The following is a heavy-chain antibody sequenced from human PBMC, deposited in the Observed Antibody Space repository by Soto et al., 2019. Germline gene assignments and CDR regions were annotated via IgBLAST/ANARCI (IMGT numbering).Heavy chain of an antibody. CDR3: ARDRTGWVVAATDFDY. D-gene: IGHD2-15*01. J-gene: IGHJ4*02. CDR2: IIPIFGTA. Sequence: SVKVSCKASGVTFSSYAISWVRQAPGQGLEWMGGIIPIFGTANYAQKFQGRVTITADESTSTAYMELSSLRSEDTAVYYCARDRTGWVVAATDFDYWGQGILVTVS. V-gene: IGHV1-69*13. CDR1: GVTFSSYA.